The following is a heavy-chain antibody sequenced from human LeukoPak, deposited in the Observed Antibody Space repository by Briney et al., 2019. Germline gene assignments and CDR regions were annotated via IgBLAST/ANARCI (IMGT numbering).Heavy chain of an antibody. CDR3: ATPLIGQGVSLGY. CDR1: GYTFNTYG. CDR2: ITTYSGNT. J-gene: IGHJ4*02. D-gene: IGHD3-16*01. Sequence: GASVKVSFKGFGYTFNTYGISWVRQAPGQGVGWMGWITTYSGNTYYAQKLQGRVTMTTDTPTSTAYMELRSLRSDDTAVYYCATPLIGQGVSLGYWGQGTLVTVSS. V-gene: IGHV1-18*01.